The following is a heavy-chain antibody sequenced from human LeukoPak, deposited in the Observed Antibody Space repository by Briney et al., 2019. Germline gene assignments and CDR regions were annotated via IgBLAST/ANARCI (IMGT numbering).Heavy chain of an antibody. CDR2: ISGSGDST. CDR3: AKVTGSGSYLADAFDI. Sequence: GGSLRLSCAASGLTFSSYGMNWVRHAPGKGLEWVSAISGSGDSTYHADSVRGQFTVSRDNSKNTLYLQMKSLSAEDTAVYYCAKVTGSGSYLADAFDIWGHGTVVTVSS. J-gene: IGHJ3*02. D-gene: IGHD3-10*01. CDR1: GLTFSSYG. V-gene: IGHV3-23*01.